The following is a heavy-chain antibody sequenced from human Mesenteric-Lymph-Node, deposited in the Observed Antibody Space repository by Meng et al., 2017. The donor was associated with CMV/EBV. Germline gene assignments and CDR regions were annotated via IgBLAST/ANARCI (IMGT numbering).Heavy chain of an antibody. V-gene: IGHV1-46*01. CDR1: GYTVTRYY. CDR2: INSSGGST. D-gene: IGHD5-24*01. CDR3: ARDEIATMFMEFDY. Sequence: SGYTVTRYYIHWVRQAPGQGLEWMGVINSSGGSTSYAQKFQGRVTLTRDTSTSTVYMELSSLRSEDTAVYYCARDEIATMFMEFDYWGQGTLVTVSS. J-gene: IGHJ4*02.